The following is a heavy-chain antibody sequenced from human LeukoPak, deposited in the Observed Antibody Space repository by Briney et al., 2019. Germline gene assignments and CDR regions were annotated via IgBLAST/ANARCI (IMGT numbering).Heavy chain of an antibody. CDR1: GLTFGDYA. D-gene: IGHD4-17*01. CDR3: SRHSDYGDYKFDF. J-gene: IGHJ4*02. CDR2: IRSKPYGGTT. Sequence: GRSLRLYCPTSGLTFGDYAMSWFRQAPGKGLEWVGFIRSKPYGGTTEYAASVKGRFAISRDDSKSIAYLQMNSLITEDTAVYYCSRHSDYGDYKFDFWGQGTLVTVSS. V-gene: IGHV3-49*03.